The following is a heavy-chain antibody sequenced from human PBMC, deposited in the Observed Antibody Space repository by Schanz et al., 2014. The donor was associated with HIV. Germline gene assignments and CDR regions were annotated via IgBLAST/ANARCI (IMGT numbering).Heavy chain of an antibody. J-gene: IGHJ6*02. CDR3: AKDNGWPLASYYGMDV. V-gene: IGHV3-9*01. CDR1: GFTFRSYG. Sequence: DVQLVESGGGMVQPGRSLRLSCAASGFTFRSYGMNWVRQAPGKGLEWVSGISWNSGSIGYADSVKGRFTISRDNAKNSLYLQMNSLRAEDTALYYCAKDNGWPLASYYGMDVWGQGTTVTVSS. D-gene: IGHD6-19*01. CDR2: ISWNSGSI.